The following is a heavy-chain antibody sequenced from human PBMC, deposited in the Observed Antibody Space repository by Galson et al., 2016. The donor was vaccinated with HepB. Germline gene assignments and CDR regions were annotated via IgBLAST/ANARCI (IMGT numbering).Heavy chain of an antibody. D-gene: IGHD1-26*01. J-gene: IGHJ4*02. CDR1: GGYINSSDW. V-gene: IGHV4-4*02. CDR2: IYETGTA. Sequence: SETLSLTCAVSGGYINSSDWWSWVRQVPGKGLEWIGEIYETGTANHNPSLTRRLTMSVDKSKNQFSLNLSDVTAADTAIYYCARVTLGPTRAKFDSWGQGTLVTVSS. CDR3: ARVTLGPTRAKFDS.